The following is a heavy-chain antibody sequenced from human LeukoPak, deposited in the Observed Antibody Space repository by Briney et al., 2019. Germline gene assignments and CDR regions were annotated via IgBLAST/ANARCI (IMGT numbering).Heavy chain of an antibody. V-gene: IGHV1-69*13. CDR2: IIPIFGTA. J-gene: IGHJ4*02. Sequence: SVKVSCKASGGTFSSYAISWVRQAPGQGLEWMGGIIPIFGTANYAQKFQGRVTITADESTSTAYMELSSLRSEDAAVYYCARARGYSYGLHDYWGQGTLVTVSS. D-gene: IGHD5-18*01. CDR3: ARARGYSYGLHDY. CDR1: GGTFSSYA.